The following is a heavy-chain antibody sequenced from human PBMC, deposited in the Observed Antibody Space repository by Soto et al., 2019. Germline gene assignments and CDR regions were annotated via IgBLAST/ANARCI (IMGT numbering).Heavy chain of an antibody. D-gene: IGHD3-3*01. CDR3: ARDADFWSGPDY. V-gene: IGHV1-46*01. Sequence: QVQLMQSGAEVKKPGASVKVSCKASGYTFTNYYVHWVRQAPGQGLEWMVMINPGGGTTTYAQKCQCRLTMTRDTSASTVYMELSSLRSEDTAVYYCARDADFWSGPDYWGQGTLVTVSS. CDR1: GYTFTNYY. J-gene: IGHJ4*02. CDR2: INPGGGTT.